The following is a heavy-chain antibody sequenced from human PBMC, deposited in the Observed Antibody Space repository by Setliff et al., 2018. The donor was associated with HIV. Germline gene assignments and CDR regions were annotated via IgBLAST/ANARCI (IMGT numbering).Heavy chain of an antibody. V-gene: IGHV5-51*01. CDR2: IYPGDSDT. CDR3: ARRKSEDSGYGPRYYDF. Sequence: PGESLKISCKGSGYSFTSYWIGWARQMPGKGLEWMGIIYPGDSDTRYSPSFQGQVTISADKSISTAYLQWSSLKASDTAIYYCARRKSEDSGYGPRYYDFWGQGTLVTVSS. D-gene: IGHD3-22*01. CDR1: GYSFTSYW. J-gene: IGHJ4*02.